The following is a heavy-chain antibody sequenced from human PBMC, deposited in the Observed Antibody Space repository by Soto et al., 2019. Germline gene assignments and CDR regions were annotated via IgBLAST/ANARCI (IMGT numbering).Heavy chain of an antibody. J-gene: IGHJ4*01. CDR2: SIDSAFAT. V-gene: IGHV3-23*05. D-gene: IGHD1-26*01. CDR1: GFTFSSSA. CDR3: AKDQWELMH. Sequence: PGGSLRLSCAASGFTFSSSAMTWVRQTPGKGLEWVSSIDSAFATYYSDSLKGHFTTSRDNSKHPVYLQMNSLRADDTAVYYCAKDQWELMHWGQGTLVTVSS.